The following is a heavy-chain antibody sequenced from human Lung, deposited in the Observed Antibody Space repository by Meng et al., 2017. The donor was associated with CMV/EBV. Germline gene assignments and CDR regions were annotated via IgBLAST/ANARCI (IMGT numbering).Heavy chain of an antibody. CDR3: LRRSGGSV. V-gene: IGHV4-4*02. D-gene: IGHD3-10*01. CDR2: IPHRGGS. J-gene: IGHJ1*01. CDR1: GASITNHNW. Sequence: QVQLRESGPALVKPSETLSLTCAVSGASITNHNWWAWVRQPPGKGLEWIGEIPHRGGSAYNPSLKSRVSMSIDKSKNQFSLKLTSVTAADTAVYHCLRRSGGSVWGQGTLVTVSS.